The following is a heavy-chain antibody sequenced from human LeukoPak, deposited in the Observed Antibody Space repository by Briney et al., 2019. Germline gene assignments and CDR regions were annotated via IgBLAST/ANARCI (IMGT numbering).Heavy chain of an antibody. CDR3: AKDGGSFDASD. Sequence: GGPLRLSCAASGFTFTTYGMHWVRQAPGKGLEWVTFIRYDGSSKYYADSVKGRFTISRDISKNTLYLQMNSLRPEDTAVYYCAKDGGSFDASDWGQGTMVTVSS. CDR2: IRYDGSSK. J-gene: IGHJ3*01. D-gene: IGHD2/OR15-2a*01. CDR1: GFTFTTYG. V-gene: IGHV3-30*02.